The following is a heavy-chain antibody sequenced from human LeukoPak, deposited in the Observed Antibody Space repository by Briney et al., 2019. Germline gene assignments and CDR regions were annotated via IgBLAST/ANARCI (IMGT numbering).Heavy chain of an antibody. CDR2: INPSGGST. V-gene: IGHV1-46*01. CDR3: ARDEGYCSRTSCYGASKGMDV. D-gene: IGHD2-2*01. J-gene: IGHJ6*02. CDR1: GYTFTSYY. Sequence: ASVTVSCKASGYTFTSYYMHWVRQAPGQGLEWMGMINPSGGSTSYAQKFQGRVTMTRDTSTSTVYMELSSLRAEDTAVYYCARDEGYCSRTSCYGASKGMDVWGQGTAVIVSS.